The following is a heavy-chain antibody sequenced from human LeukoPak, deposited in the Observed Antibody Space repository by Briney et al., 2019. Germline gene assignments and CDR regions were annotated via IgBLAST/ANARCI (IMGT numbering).Heavy chain of an antibody. V-gene: IGHV1-8*01. Sequence: GASVKVSCKTSGYTFTIYDINWVRQATGQGLEWMGWMNPNSGNTGYTQKFQGRVTMTRNTSISTAYMEMSSLRSEDTAVYYCARGHYDSSGYYYTWGQGTLVTVSS. CDR2: MNPNSGNT. D-gene: IGHD3-22*01. CDR3: ARGHYDSSGYYYT. CDR1: GYTFTIYD. J-gene: IGHJ5*02.